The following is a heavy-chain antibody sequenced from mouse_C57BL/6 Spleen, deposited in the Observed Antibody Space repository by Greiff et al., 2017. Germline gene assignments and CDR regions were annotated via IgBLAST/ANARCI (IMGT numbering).Heavy chain of an antibody. CDR1: GYTFTSYW. CDR3: LLGWFAY. CDR2: INPSDSET. V-gene: IGHV1-52*01. D-gene: IGHD4-1*01. J-gene: IGHJ3*01. Sequence: QVQLQQPGAELVRPGSSVKLSCKASGYTFTSYWMHWVKQRPIQGLEWIGNINPSDSETHYNQKFKDKATLTVDKSASTAYMQLSSLTSEDSAVYYCLLGWFAYWGQGTLVSVSA.